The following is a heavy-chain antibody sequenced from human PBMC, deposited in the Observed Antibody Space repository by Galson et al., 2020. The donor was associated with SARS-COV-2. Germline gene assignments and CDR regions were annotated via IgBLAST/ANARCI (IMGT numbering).Heavy chain of an antibody. J-gene: IGHJ4*02. V-gene: IGHV1-18*04. Sequence: ASVKVSCKATGYTFTNFDMGWVRQAPGQGLEWMGWISPYNGNTNYAQDFQGRVTITTDTSTSTAYMELRSLRSDDTAFYYCGRFFTGYLPDFWGQGTLVTVS. CDR2: ISPYNGNT. D-gene: IGHD3-9*01. CDR1: GYTFTNFD. CDR3: GRFFTGYLPDF.